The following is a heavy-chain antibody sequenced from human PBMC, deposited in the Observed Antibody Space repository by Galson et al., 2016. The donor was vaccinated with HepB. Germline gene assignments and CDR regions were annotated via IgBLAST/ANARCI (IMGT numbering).Heavy chain of an antibody. CDR2: IDLDGREK. V-gene: IGHV3-7*01. CDR1: GFSFSSYW. D-gene: IGHD5-18*01. J-gene: IGHJ4*02. CDR3: ASTQRGFSYEI. Sequence: SLRLSCAASGFSFSSYWMSWVRQAPGKGLGWVANIDLDGREKYYVEYVKGRFTISRDNAKNSLYLQLNSLRDEDTAVYYCASTQRGFSYEIWGQVTLVTVSS.